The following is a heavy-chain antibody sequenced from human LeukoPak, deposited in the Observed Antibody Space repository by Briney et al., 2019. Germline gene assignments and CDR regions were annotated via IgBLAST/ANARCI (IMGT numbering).Heavy chain of an antibody. J-gene: IGHJ3*02. D-gene: IGHD1-26*01. Sequence: SVKVSCKASGGTFSSYAISWVRQAPGQGLEWMGGIIPIFGTANYAQKFQGRVTITADKSTSTAYMELSSLRSEDMAVYYCARAPRGSYYAYAFDIWGQGTMVTVSS. CDR3: ARAPRGSYYAYAFDI. CDR2: IIPIFGTA. CDR1: GGTFSSYA. V-gene: IGHV1-69*06.